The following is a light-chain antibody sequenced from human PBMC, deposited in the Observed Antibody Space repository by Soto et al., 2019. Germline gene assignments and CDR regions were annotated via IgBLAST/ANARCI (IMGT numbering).Light chain of an antibody. CDR3: QQYNTYLTWT. CDR1: QSISSW. CDR2: DAS. Sequence: IQMTQSPSTLSASVGDRVTITCRASQSISSWLAWYQQKPGKAPRLLIYDASNLESGVPSRFSGSGSGTEFTLTISSLQPEDAATYYCQQYNTYLTWTFGQGTKVDIK. J-gene: IGKJ1*01. V-gene: IGKV1-5*01.